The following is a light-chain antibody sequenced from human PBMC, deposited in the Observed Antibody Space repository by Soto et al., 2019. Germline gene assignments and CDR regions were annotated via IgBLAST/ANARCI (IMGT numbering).Light chain of an antibody. V-gene: IGLV7-46*01. Sequence: QAVVTQEPSLTVSPGGTVTLTCDSSTGAVTSGHWPHWFQQKPGQAPRTLIYDTDNKHPWTPARFSGSLLGGKAALTLSGAQPEDEGDYYCLVIFTGVGEVFGTGTKVTVL. J-gene: IGLJ1*01. CDR1: TGAVTSGHW. CDR2: DTD. CDR3: LVIFTGVGEV.